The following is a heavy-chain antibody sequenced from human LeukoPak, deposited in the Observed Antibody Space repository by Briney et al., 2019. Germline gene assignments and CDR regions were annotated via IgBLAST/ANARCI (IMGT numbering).Heavy chain of an antibody. V-gene: IGHV1-2*02. D-gene: IGHD3-9*01. CDR3: ARRFYDNLTGHTWYDY. J-gene: IGHJ4*02. CDR1: GYTFTGYY. CDR2: INPNSGGT. Sequence: ASVKVSCKASGYTFTGYYMHWVRQAPGQGLEWMGWINPNSGGTNYAQKFQGKLTMTRNTSIKTAYMELSSLRSEDTAVYYCARRFYDNLTGHTWYDYWGQGTLVTVSS.